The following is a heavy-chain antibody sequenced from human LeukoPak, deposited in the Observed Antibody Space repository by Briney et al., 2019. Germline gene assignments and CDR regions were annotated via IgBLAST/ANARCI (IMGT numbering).Heavy chain of an antibody. CDR3: AIRPDIVVVPAANFDY. Sequence: PGGSLTLSCTASGFTFSNYAMTWVRQAPGKGLEWVSGISGSGGSTYYADSVKGRFTISRDNSKNALYLQMNSLRAEDTAVYYCAIRPDIVVVPAANFDYWGQGTLVTVSS. CDR1: GFTFSNYA. J-gene: IGHJ4*02. CDR2: ISGSGGST. V-gene: IGHV3-23*01. D-gene: IGHD2-2*01.